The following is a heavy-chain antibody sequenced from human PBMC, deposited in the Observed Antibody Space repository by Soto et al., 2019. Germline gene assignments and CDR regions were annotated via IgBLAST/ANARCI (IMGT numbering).Heavy chain of an antibody. D-gene: IGHD5-12*01. J-gene: IGHJ4*02. Sequence: SVKVSCKASGGTFSSYAISWVRQAPGQGLEWMGGIIPIFGTANYAQKFQGRVTITADESTSTAYMELSSLRSEDAAVYYCARGIRVATIHGPVDYWGQGTLVTVSS. CDR1: GGTFSSYA. V-gene: IGHV1-69*13. CDR2: IIPIFGTA. CDR3: ARGIRVATIHGPVDY.